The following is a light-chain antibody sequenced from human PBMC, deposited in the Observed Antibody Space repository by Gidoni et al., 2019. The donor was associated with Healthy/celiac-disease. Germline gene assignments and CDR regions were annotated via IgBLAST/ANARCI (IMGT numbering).Light chain of an antibody. CDR3: MQALQTPW. V-gene: IGKV2-28*01. CDR2: LGS. Sequence: DIVMTQSSLSLPVTPGEPASISCRSSQSLLHSNGYNYLDWYLQKPGQSPQLLIYLGSNRASGVPDRFSGSGSGTDFTLKISRVEAEDVGVYYCMQALQTPWFGPXTKVDIK. CDR1: QSLLHSNGYNY. J-gene: IGKJ3*01.